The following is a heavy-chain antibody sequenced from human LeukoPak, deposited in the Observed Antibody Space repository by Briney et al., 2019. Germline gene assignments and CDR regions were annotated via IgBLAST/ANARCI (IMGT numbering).Heavy chain of an antibody. V-gene: IGHV3-53*01. D-gene: IGHD1-1*01. Sequence: GGSLRLSCAASGFTVSSSYMSWVRQAPGKGLEWVSVIYSGGSTYYADSVKGRFTISRDNSKNTLYLQMNSLRAEDTAVFYCARTGNPATGDYWGQGTLVTVSS. CDR2: IYSGGST. CDR3: ARTGNPATGDY. J-gene: IGHJ4*02. CDR1: GFTVSSSY.